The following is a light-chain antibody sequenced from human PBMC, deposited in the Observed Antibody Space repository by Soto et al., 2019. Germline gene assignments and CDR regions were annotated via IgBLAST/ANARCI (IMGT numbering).Light chain of an antibody. Sequence: QSVLTQPPSASGTPGQRVTISCSGSSSNIGTNIVNWYQHLPGTAPRLLIYGNQRPSGVPDRFSGSKSGTSASLAITGLQSEDEANYYCAAWDDSVTAPVXGGGTKLTVL. V-gene: IGLV1-44*01. J-gene: IGLJ3*02. CDR3: AAWDDSVTAPV. CDR1: SSNIGTNI. CDR2: GN.